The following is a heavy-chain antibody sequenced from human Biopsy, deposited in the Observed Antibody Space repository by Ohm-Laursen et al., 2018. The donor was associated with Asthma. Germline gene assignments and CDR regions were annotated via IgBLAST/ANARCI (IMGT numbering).Heavy chain of an antibody. CDR1: GFTFSSYA. CDR2: ISYDGMNK. D-gene: IGHD6-19*01. J-gene: IGHJ4*02. V-gene: IGHV3-30*14. CDR3: ARGDSSGWSHYYFDY. Sequence: SLRLSCAASGFTFSSYAMHWVRQAPGKGLQWVAGISYDGMNKYYGDSVRGRFTISRDFYKNTLYLQMDSLRAEDTAVYYCARGDSSGWSHYYFDYWGQGTLVTVSS.